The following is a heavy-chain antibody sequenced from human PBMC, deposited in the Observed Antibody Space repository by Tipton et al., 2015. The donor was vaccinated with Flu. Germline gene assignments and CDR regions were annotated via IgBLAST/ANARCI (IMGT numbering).Heavy chain of an antibody. V-gene: IGHV3-11*01. D-gene: IGHD2-2*01. CDR3: ARIYLTRDYYFDS. CDR1: GFTFSDDY. CDR2: ISSSGSTI. Sequence: QVQLVQSGGGLVKPGGYLRLSCAASGFTFSDDYMSWIRQAPGKGLEWISHISSSGSTINYADSVKGRFTISRDNAKNSLYLQMNSLRAEDTAVYYCARIYLTRDYYFDSWGQGVLVTVSS. J-gene: IGHJ4*02.